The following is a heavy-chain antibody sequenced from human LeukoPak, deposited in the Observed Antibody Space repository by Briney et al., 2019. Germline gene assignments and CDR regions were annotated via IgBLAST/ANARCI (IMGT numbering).Heavy chain of an antibody. D-gene: IGHD4-23*01. V-gene: IGHV1-46*01. Sequence: ASVTVSFTASGYTFTSYYMHWVRQAPGQGLEWMGIINPSGGSTSYAQKFQGRVTMTRDTSTSTVYMELSSLRSEDTAVYYCARVRGPVEDPFDYWGQGTLVTVSS. CDR2: INPSGGST. CDR3: ARVRGPVEDPFDY. J-gene: IGHJ4*02. CDR1: GYTFTSYY.